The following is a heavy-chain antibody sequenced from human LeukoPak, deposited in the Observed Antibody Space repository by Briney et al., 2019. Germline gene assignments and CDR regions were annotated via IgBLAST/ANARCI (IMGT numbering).Heavy chain of an antibody. CDR2: MNPNSGNT. CDR1: GYTFTSYD. D-gene: IGHD3-9*01. V-gene: IGHV1-8*03. J-gene: IGHJ5*02. Sequence: ASVKVSCKASGYTFTSYDINWVRQATGQGLEWMGWMNPNSGNTGYAQKFQGRVTITRNTSISTAYMELSSLRSEDTAVYYCARGGNDILTGYYTWFDPWGQGTLVTVSS. CDR3: ARGGNDILTGYYTWFDP.